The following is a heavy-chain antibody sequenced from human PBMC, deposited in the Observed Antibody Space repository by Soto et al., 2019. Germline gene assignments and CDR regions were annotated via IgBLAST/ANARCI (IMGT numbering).Heavy chain of an antibody. Sequence: QVQLVESGGGVVRPGRSLRLSCVASGFTFTSYAMHWVRQAPGKGLEWVAVISYDGSNKYYADSVKGRFTISRDNSKDTVYLQMNSLRAEDTAVYYCARDFSMVVVAPGYWGQGTLVTVSS. J-gene: IGHJ4*02. CDR2: ISYDGSNK. V-gene: IGHV3-30-3*01. D-gene: IGHD2-15*01. CDR3: ARDFSMVVVAPGY. CDR1: GFTFTSYA.